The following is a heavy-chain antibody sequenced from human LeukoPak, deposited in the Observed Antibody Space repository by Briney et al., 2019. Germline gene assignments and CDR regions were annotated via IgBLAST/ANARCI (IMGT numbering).Heavy chain of an antibody. V-gene: IGHV4-39*01. Sequence: SETLSLTCTVSGGSISSSSYYWGWIRQPPGKGLEWIGSIYYSGSTYYNPSLKSRVTISVDTSKNQFSLKLSSVTAADTAVYYCARHVPSSSQGYYFDYWGQGTLVTVSS. CDR2: IYYSGST. J-gene: IGHJ4*02. CDR1: GGSISSSSYY. CDR3: ARHVPSSSQGYYFDY. D-gene: IGHD6-6*01.